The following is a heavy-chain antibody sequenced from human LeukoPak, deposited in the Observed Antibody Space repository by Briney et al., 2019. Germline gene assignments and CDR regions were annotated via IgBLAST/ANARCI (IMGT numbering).Heavy chain of an antibody. CDR1: GDSISSSSYY. J-gene: IGHJ4*02. CDR2: IYYSGTT. V-gene: IGHV4-39*01. D-gene: IGHD3-10*01. CDR3: ARRTYGRYYFAY. Sequence: PSETLSLTCTVSGDSISSSSYYWNWIRQPPGKGMEWLRSIYYSGTTYYNPSLKSPVTISVDTSKNQLSLKLSSVTAADTAVYYCARRTYGRYYFAYWGQGSLVTVSS.